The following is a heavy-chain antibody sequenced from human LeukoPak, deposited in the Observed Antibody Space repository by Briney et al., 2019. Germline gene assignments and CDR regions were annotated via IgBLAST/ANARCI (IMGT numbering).Heavy chain of an antibody. V-gene: IGHV1-3*01. J-gene: IGHJ4*02. CDR3: AREGSFRGRFFDY. Sequence: GASVKVSCKASGYTFTNYAIHWVRQAPGQRLVCMGWINAGNGNTEYSQKFQGRVTITRDTSATTAYMELSSLISEDTAVYYCAREGSFRGRFFDYWGQGTLVAVSS. CDR1: GYTFTNYA. CDR2: INAGNGNT. D-gene: IGHD3-10*01.